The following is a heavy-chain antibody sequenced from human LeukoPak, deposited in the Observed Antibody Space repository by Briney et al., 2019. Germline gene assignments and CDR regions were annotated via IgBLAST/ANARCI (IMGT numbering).Heavy chain of an antibody. CDR1: GGTFSSYA. Sequence: GASVEVSCKASGGTFSSYAISWVRQAPGRGLEWMGGIIPIFGTANYAQKFQGRVTITADESTSTAYMELSSLRSEDTAVYYCARGVNYDFWSGYSRPYYYYGMDVWGQGTTVTVSS. V-gene: IGHV1-69*13. CDR2: IIPIFGTA. CDR3: ARGVNYDFWSGYSRPYYYYGMDV. J-gene: IGHJ6*02. D-gene: IGHD3-3*01.